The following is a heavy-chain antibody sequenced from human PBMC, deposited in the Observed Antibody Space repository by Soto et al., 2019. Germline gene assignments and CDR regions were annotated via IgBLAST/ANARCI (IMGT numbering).Heavy chain of an antibody. CDR3: AMEDYDILTGYYYNWFDP. D-gene: IGHD3-9*01. V-gene: IGHV1-69*02. CDR2: IIPILGIA. J-gene: IGHJ5*02. CDR1: GGTFSSYT. Sequence: ASVKVSCKASGGTFSSYTISRVRQAPGQGLEWMGRIIPILGIANYAQKFQGRVTITADKSTSTAYMELSSLRSEDTAVYYCAMEDYDILTGYYYNWFDPWGQGTLVTVSS.